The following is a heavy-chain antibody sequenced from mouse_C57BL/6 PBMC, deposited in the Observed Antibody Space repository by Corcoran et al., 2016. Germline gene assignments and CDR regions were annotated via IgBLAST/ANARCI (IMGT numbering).Heavy chain of an antibody. J-gene: IGHJ3*01. D-gene: IGHD2-1*01. V-gene: IGHV1-80*01. CDR2: IYPGDGDT. Sequence: QVQLQQSGAELVKPGASVKISCKASGYAFSSYWMNWVKQRPGKGLEWIGQIYPGDGDTNYNGKFKGKATLTADKSSSTAYMQLSSLTSEDSAVYFCARSGNYGNSAWFAYWGQGTLVTVSA. CDR3: ARSGNYGNSAWFAY. CDR1: GYAFSSYW.